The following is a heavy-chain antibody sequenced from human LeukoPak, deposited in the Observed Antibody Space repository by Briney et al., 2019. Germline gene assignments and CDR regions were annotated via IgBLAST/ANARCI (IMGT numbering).Heavy chain of an antibody. D-gene: IGHD5-12*01. V-gene: IGHV1-18*01. CDR3: ARGGDMVPTIEGY. Sequence: ASVKVSCKASGYTFTSYDINWVRQAPGQGLEWMGWISAWNGNRVYAQKFQDRVTMTTDTSTSTAYMELRSLRSDDTAVYYCARGGDMVPTIEGYWGQGTLVTVSS. CDR1: GYTFTSYD. CDR2: ISAWNGNR. J-gene: IGHJ4*02.